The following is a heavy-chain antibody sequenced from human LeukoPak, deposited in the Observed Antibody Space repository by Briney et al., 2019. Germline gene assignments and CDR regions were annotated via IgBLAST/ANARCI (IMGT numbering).Heavy chain of an antibody. CDR3: TSKYFAS. Sequence: HPGRSLRLSCTGSGFTFGDHAMSWVRQAPGKGLEWVGFIRSKAYRGTTEYAASVKGRFTISRDDSKNTLYLQMNSLKTEDTAVYYCTSKYFASWGQGTLVTVSS. V-gene: IGHV3-49*04. CDR2: IRSKAYRGTT. J-gene: IGHJ4*02. CDR1: GFTFGDHA. D-gene: IGHD3-9*01.